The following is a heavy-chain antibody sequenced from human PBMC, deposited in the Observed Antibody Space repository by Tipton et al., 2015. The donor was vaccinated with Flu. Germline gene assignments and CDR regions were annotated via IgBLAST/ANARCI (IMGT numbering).Heavy chain of an antibody. CDR2: IRSKANSYAT. J-gene: IGHJ6*01. Sequence: GSLKLSCAASGFTFSGSAMHWIRQASGKGLEWVGRIRSKANSYATAYAASVKGRFTISRDDSKNTAYLQMNSLKTEDTAVYYCTLNGGDWYYYYGMDVWGQGTTVTVTS. CDR3: TLNGGDWYYYYGMDV. D-gene: IGHD3-16*01. CDR1: GFTFSGSA. V-gene: IGHV3-73*01.